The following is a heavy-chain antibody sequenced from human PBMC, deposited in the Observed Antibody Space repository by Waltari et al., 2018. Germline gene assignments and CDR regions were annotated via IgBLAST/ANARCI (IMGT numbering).Heavy chain of an antibody. CDR2: MNSDGSST. Sequence: EVQLVESGGGLVQPGGSLRLSCAASGFTFSSYWMHWVRQAPGKGLVWVARMNSDGSSTSYADSVKGRFTISRANAKTTLYLQMNSLRAEDTAVYYCARGPLYSSSRNWFDPWGQGTLVTVSS. J-gene: IGHJ5*02. V-gene: IGHV3-74*01. CDR3: ARGPLYSSSRNWFDP. CDR1: GFTFSSYW. D-gene: IGHD6-13*01.